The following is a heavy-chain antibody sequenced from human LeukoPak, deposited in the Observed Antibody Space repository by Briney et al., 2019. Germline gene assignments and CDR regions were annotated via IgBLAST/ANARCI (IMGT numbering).Heavy chain of an antibody. CDR1: GYTFTSYG. V-gene: IGHV1-69*05. CDR3: ARGPILLPRTQPAESPYYYYYMDV. CDR2: IIPIFGTA. D-gene: IGHD3/OR15-3a*01. J-gene: IGHJ6*03. Sequence: GASVKVSCKASGYTFTSYGISWVRQAPGQGLEWMGGIIPIFGTANYAQKFQGRVTITTDESTSTAYMELSSLRSEDTAVYYCARGPILLPRTQPAESPYYYYYMDVWGKGTTVTVSS.